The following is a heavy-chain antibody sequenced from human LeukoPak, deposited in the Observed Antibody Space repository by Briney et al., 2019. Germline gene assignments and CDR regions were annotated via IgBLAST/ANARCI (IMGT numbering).Heavy chain of an antibody. CDR1: GYTFTGYY. J-gene: IGHJ6*03. V-gene: IGHV1-18*04. Sequence: ASVKVSCKASGYTFTGYYMHWVRQAPGQGLEWMGWISAYNGNTNYAQKLQGRVTMTTDTSTSTAYMELRSLRSDDTAVYYCARVGIVDFWSGYFPYYYYYMDVWGKGTTVTVSS. CDR3: ARVGIVDFWSGYFPYYYYYMDV. D-gene: IGHD3-3*01. CDR2: ISAYNGNT.